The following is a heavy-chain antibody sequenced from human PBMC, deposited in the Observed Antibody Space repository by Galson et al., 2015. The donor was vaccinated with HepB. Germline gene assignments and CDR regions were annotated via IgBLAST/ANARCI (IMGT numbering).Heavy chain of an antibody. CDR1: GFMFSSYG. Sequence: SLRLSCAASGFMFSSYGMHWVRQAPGKGLEWVAFIWYDGSKEYYVDSVKGRFTISRDNSKNTLYLQMNSLRAEDTALYYCAKEVPRLHPYYGMDVWGQGTTVTVSS. CDR3: AKEVPRLHPYYGMDV. D-gene: IGHD4-11*01. CDR2: IWYDGSKE. J-gene: IGHJ6*02. V-gene: IGHV3-33*06.